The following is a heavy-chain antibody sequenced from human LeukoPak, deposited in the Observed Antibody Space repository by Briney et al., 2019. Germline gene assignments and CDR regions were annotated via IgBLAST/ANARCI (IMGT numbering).Heavy chain of an antibody. CDR1: GFTFSNYD. V-gene: IGHV3-13*01. CDR3: ARGSPPFQH. CDR2: IGTAGDT. J-gene: IGHJ1*01. Sequence: GGSLRLSCAASGFTFSNYDMHWVRQATGQGLEWVSGIGTAGDTYYAGSVKGRFTISRENAKNSLYLQMKSLRAGDTAVYYCARGSPPFQHWRQGTLVTVSS. D-gene: IGHD3-10*01.